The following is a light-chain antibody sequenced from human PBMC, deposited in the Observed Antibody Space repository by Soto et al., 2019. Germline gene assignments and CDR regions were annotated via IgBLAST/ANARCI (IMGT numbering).Light chain of an antibody. CDR2: DVS. Sequence: QSALTQPASVSGSPGQSITISCTGTSSDVGGYNYVSWYQQHPGKAPKLMIYDVSNRPSGVSNRFSGSKSGNTASLTISGLQAEDGDNYYCSSYTGSSTLYVFGTGTKLTVL. CDR3: SSYTGSSTLYV. V-gene: IGLV2-14*01. CDR1: SSDVGGYNY. J-gene: IGLJ1*01.